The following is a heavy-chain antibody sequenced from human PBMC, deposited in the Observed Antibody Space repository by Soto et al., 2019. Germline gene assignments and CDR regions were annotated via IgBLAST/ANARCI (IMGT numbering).Heavy chain of an antibody. CDR1: VFTFSSYW. CDR2: INSDGSST. J-gene: IGHJ6*01. Sequence: PGGSLRLSCAASVFTFSSYWMHCVRQAPGKWLVWVSRINSDGSSTSYADSVKGRFTISRDNAKNTLYLQMNSLRAEDTAVYYCARVHSSSSGVLYYYYGMEVWGQGTTVTVSS. D-gene: IGHD6-6*01. CDR3: ARVHSSSSGVLYYYYGMEV. V-gene: IGHV3-74*01.